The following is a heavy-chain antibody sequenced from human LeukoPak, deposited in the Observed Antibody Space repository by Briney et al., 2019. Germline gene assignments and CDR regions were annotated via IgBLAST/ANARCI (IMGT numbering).Heavy chain of an antibody. V-gene: IGHV4-59*08. Sequence: SETLSLSCTVSGGSISRYYWSWIRQPPGKGLEWIGYIYYSGSTNYNPSLKSRVTISVDTSKNQFSLKLSSVTAADTAVYYCASGYSYGYSVYWGQGTLVTVSS. D-gene: IGHD5-18*01. CDR1: GGSISRYY. CDR3: ASGYSYGYSVY. CDR2: IYYSGST. J-gene: IGHJ4*02.